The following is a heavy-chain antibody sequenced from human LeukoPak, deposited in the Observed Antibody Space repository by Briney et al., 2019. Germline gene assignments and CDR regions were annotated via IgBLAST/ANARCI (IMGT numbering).Heavy chain of an antibody. Sequence: ASVTVSCKASGYTFTSYDINWVRQAAGQGLEWMGWMNPNSGNTGYAQKFQGRVTMTRNTSISTAYMELSSLRSEATAVYYCASSGNWNQRANWFDPWGQGTLVTVSS. CDR3: ASSGNWNQRANWFDP. V-gene: IGHV1-8*01. D-gene: IGHD1-20*01. J-gene: IGHJ5*02. CDR1: GYTFTSYD. CDR2: MNPNSGNT.